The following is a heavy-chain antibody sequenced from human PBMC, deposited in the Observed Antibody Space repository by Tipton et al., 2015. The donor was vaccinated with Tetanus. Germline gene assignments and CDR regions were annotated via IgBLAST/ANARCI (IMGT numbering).Heavy chain of an antibody. CDR3: AKEALGVLNL. D-gene: IGHD1-14*01. J-gene: IGHJ6*04. CDR2: MSGSRLTP. CDR1: GFTSRTYW. V-gene: IGHV3-23*01. Sequence: SLRLSCAASGFTSRTYWMNWIRQAPGKGLAWVAAMSGSRLTPYYADSVKGRFTISRDNSKNTVSLQLNSLTANDTAIYYCAKEALGVLNLWGKGTAVIVSS.